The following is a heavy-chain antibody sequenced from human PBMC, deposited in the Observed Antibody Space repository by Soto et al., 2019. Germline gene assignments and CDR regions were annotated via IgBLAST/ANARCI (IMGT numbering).Heavy chain of an antibody. CDR3: ARHGDDYHPHPTYGMDV. V-gene: IGHV5-51*01. Sequence: ESLKISCKGSGYSFTSYWIGWVRQMPGKGLEWMGIIYPGDSDTRYSPSFQGQVTISADKSISTAYLQWSSLKASDTAMYYCARHGDDYHPHPTYGMDVWGQGTTVTVS. D-gene: IGHD4-17*01. CDR2: IYPGDSDT. CDR1: GYSFTSYW. J-gene: IGHJ6*02.